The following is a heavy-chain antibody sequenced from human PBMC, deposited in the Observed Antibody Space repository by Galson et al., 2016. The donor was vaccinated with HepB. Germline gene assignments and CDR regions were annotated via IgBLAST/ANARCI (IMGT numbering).Heavy chain of an antibody. CDR2: INPDGSQT. Sequence: SLRLSCAASGFTFRTSWMSWVRQPPGKGPEWVANINPDGSQTYYVDSVKGRFNISRDNAENSLYLQMDSLTAEDTAMYYCARARIAALGTGAFDMWGQGTMVTVSS. V-gene: IGHV3-7*04. CDR1: GFTFRTSW. D-gene: IGHD6-13*01. CDR3: ARARIAALGTGAFDM. J-gene: IGHJ3*02.